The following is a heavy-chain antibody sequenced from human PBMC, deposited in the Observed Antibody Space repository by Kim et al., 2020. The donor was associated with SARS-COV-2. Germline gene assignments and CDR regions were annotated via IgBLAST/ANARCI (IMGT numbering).Heavy chain of an antibody. CDR3: ARDFSSDFWSGFFGY. D-gene: IGHD3-3*01. J-gene: IGHJ4*02. V-gene: IGHV4-59*01. Sequence: PPPRGRVSISVDTSKNQFALKLSSVTAADTAVYYCARDFSSDFWSGFFGYWGQGTLVTVSS.